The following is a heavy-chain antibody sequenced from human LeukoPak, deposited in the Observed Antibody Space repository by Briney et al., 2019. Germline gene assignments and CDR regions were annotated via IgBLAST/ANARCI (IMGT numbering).Heavy chain of an antibody. CDR3: ARQLDYEGIWFDP. CDR2: IYYSGST. CDR1: GGSISSYY. D-gene: IGHD4-17*01. Sequence: SETLSLTCTVSGGSISSYYWSWIRQPPGKGLEWIGYIYYSGSTNYNPSLKSRVTISVDTSKNQFSLKLSSVTAADTAVYYCARQLDYEGIWFDPWGQGTLVTVSS. V-gene: IGHV4-59*08. J-gene: IGHJ5*02.